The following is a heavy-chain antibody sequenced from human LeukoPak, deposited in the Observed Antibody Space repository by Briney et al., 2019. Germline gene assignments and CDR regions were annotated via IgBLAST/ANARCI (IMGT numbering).Heavy chain of an antibody. Sequence: PGRSLRLSCAASGFTFSSYAMHWVRQAPGKGLEWVAVISYDGSNKYYADSVKGRFTISRDNSKNTLYLQMNSLRAEDTAVYYCARGYSRAAFDIWGQGTVVAVSS. CDR3: ARGYSRAAFDI. J-gene: IGHJ3*02. CDR1: GFTFSSYA. CDR2: ISYDGSNK. V-gene: IGHV3-30-3*01. D-gene: IGHD2-15*01.